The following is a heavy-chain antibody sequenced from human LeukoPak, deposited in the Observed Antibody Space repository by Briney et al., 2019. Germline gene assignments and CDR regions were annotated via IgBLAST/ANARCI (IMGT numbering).Heavy chain of an antibody. V-gene: IGHV1-2*02. Sequence: ASVKVSCKASGYTFTGYYMHWVRQAPGQGLEWMGWINPNNGGTKYVQNFQGRVTMTRDTSISTAFMELSSLRSDDTTVYYCAKGMTQYSSGPDLDLWGRGTLVTVSS. CDR2: INPNNGGT. CDR1: GYTFTGYY. J-gene: IGHJ2*01. D-gene: IGHD6-19*01. CDR3: AKGMTQYSSGPDLDL.